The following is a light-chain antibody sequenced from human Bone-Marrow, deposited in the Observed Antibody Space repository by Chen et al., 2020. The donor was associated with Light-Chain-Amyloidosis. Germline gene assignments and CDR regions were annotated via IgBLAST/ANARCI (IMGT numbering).Light chain of an antibody. J-gene: IGLJ3*02. CDR3: CSYAGRGKM. CDR1: SSDVGTYNL. Sequence: QSALTQPASVSGSPGQSITISCTGSSSDVGTYNLVSWYQHHPGKAPKLIIYEAKKRPSGVSNRFSGSRSGYTASLTISGLPAEDESDYYCCSYAGRGKMFGGGTKLTVL. V-gene: IGLV2-23*01. CDR2: EAK.